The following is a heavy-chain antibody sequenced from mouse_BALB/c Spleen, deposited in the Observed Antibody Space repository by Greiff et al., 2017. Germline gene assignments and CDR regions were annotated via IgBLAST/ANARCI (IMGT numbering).Heavy chain of an antibody. CDR3: ARSTTVVPYYFDY. Sequence: VKLMESGPGLVAPSQSLSITCTVSGFSLTSYGVHWVRQPPGKGLEWLGVIWAGGSTNYNSALMSRLSISKDNSKSQVFLKMNSLQTDDTAMYYCARSTTVVPYYFDYWGQGTTLTVSS. D-gene: IGHD1-1*01. CDR1: GFSLTSYG. CDR2: IWAGGST. J-gene: IGHJ2*01. V-gene: IGHV2-9*02.